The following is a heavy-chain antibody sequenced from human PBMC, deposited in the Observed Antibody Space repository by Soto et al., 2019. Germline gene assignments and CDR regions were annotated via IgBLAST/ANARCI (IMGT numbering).Heavy chain of an antibody. V-gene: IGHV4-59*01. CDR1: GGSISSYY. Sequence: QVQLQESGPGLVKPSETLSLTCTVSGGSISSYYWSWIRQPPGKGLKWIGYIYYSGSTNYNPSLKSRVTISVDTSKNQFSLKLRSVTAADTAVYYCAREGESGSYYLQAFDIWGQGTMVTVSS. J-gene: IGHJ3*02. CDR2: IYYSGST. D-gene: IGHD1-26*01. CDR3: AREGESGSYYLQAFDI.